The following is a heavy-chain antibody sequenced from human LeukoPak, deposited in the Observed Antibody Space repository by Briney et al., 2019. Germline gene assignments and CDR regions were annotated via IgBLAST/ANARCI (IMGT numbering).Heavy chain of an antibody. D-gene: IGHD3-22*01. CDR2: ISAYNGNT. CDR3: ARVQTLTYYYDSSGYSPPSYAFDI. J-gene: IGHJ3*02. V-gene: IGHV1-18*01. Sequence: ASVKVSCKASGYTFISYGISWVRQAPGQGLEWMGWISAYNGNTNYAQKLQGRVTMTTDTSTSTAYMELRSLRSDDTAVYYCARVQTLTYYYDSSGYSPPSYAFDIWGQGTMVTVSS. CDR1: GYTFISYG.